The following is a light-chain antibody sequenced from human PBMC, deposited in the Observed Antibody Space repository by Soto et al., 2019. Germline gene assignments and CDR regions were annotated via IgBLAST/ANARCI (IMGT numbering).Light chain of an antibody. V-gene: IGKV1-5*03. CDR1: QSISDW. CDR2: KAS. CDR3: QQYKSYSRT. Sequence: DIQMTQSPSTLSASVGDRVTITCLASQSISDWLAWYQHKTGKAPKVLVYKASNLQNEVPSRFSGSGSGTEFTLTISSLQPDDFATYYCQQYKSYSRTFGQGTTVEIK. J-gene: IGKJ1*01.